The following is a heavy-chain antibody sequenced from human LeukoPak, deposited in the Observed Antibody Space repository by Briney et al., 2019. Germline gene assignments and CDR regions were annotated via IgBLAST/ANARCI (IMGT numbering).Heavy chain of an antibody. J-gene: IGHJ4*02. CDR1: GFTFSSYG. CDR2: ISYDGSNK. D-gene: IGHD6-13*01. CDR3: AAIAAAGPFDY. Sequence: GGSLRLSCAASGFTFSSYGMHWVRQAPGKGLEWVAVISYDGSNKYYADSVKGRFTISRDNSENTLYLQMNSLRAEDTAVYYCAAIAAAGPFDYWGQGTLVTVSS. V-gene: IGHV3-30*03.